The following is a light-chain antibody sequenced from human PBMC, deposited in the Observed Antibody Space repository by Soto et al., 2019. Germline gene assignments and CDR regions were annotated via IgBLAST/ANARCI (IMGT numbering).Light chain of an antibody. CDR1: QSISIY. CDR2: AAS. J-gene: IGKJ3*01. V-gene: IGKV1-39*01. Sequence: DIQMTQSPSSLSASVGDRVTITCRASQSISIYLNWYQQKPGKAPKLLIYAASSLQSGVPSRFSADGSGTDFTLTISSLQPEDFATYYCQQSASTPPFTFGRGTKVDIK. CDR3: QQSASTPPFT.